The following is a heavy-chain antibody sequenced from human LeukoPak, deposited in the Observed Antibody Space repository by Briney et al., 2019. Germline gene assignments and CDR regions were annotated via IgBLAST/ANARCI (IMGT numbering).Heavy chain of an antibody. V-gene: IGHV4-59*01. J-gene: IGHJ5*02. CDR2: IPYSGST. Sequence: SETLSLTCTVAGGSISSYYWSWIRQPPGKGLEWIGYIPYSGSTNYNPSLKSRVTISVDTSKNQFSLKLSSVTAADTAVYYCARHGYSSGSLSWFDPWGQGTQVTFS. CDR1: GGSISSYY. D-gene: IGHD6-19*01. CDR3: ARHGYSSGSLSWFDP.